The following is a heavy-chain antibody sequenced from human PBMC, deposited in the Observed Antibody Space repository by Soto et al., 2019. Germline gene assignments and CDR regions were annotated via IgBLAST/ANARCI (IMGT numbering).Heavy chain of an antibody. CDR3: TRAHCSGGSCELDY. CDR2: IRSKAYGGTT. J-gene: IGHJ4*02. V-gene: IGHV3-49*03. Sequence: GVSLRLSCTASGFTFGDYAMSWFRQAPGKGLEWVGFIRSKAYGGTTEYAASVKGRFTISRDDSKSIAYLQMNSLKTEDTAVYYCTRAHCSGGSCELDYWGQGTLVTVSS. D-gene: IGHD2-15*01. CDR1: GFTFGDYA.